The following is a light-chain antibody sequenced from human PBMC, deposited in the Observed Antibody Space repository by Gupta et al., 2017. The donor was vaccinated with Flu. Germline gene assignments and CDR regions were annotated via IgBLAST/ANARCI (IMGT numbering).Light chain of an antibody. J-gene: IGKJ2*01. V-gene: IGKV2-24*01. Sequence: DIVMTQTPLSSPVTLGQPASISCRSSQGLVHSDGNTYLSWLQQRPGQPPRLLIYKVSNRCSGVPYRFSGSGAGTDFTLKISRVEAEDVGIYYCRQATQFPTTFGEGTKMEI. CDR3: RQATQFPTT. CDR1: QGLVHSDGNTY. CDR2: KVS.